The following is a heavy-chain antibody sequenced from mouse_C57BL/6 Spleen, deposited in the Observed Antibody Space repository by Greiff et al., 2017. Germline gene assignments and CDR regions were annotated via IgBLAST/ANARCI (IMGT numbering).Heavy chain of an antibody. CDR3: ATADSYAMDD. CDR1: GYPFPSYT. CDR2: LNPSSGYT. J-gene: IGHJ4*01. Sequence: VRGVESGAELASPGASVKMSCKASGYPFPSYTMPWVKQRPGPGLEWIGYLNPSSGYTKYNQKFKDKATLTADKAASTAYMQLSSLTSEDSAVDYCATADSYAMDDWGQGTSVTVSS. V-gene: IGHV1-4*01.